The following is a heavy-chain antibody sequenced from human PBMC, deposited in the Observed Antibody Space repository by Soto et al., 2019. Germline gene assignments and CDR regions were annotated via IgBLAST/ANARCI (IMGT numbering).Heavy chain of an antibody. V-gene: IGHV3-23*01. CDR1: GFTFSSYA. CDR3: ANLMGSYYYDSSGYK. Sequence: GGSLRLSCAASGFTFSSYAMSWVRQSPGKGLEWVSAISGSGGSRYYADSVKGRFTISRDDSKNTLYLQMNSLRAEDTAVYYCANLMGSYYYDSSGYKWGQGTLVTVSS. J-gene: IGHJ4*02. D-gene: IGHD3-22*01. CDR2: ISGSGGSR.